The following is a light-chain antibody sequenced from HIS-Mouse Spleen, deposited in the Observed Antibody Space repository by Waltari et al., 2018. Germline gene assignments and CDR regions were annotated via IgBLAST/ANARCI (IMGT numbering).Light chain of an antibody. Sequence: QSALTQPASVSGSPGQSITISCTGTSSYVGGYNYFSWYQQHPGKAPKLMIYEVSNRPSGVSNRFSGSKSGNTASLTISGLQAEDEADYYCSSYTSSSTNVVFGGGTKLTVL. V-gene: IGLV2-14*01. CDR1: SSYVGGYNY. J-gene: IGLJ2*01. CDR2: EVS. CDR3: SSYTSSSTNVV.